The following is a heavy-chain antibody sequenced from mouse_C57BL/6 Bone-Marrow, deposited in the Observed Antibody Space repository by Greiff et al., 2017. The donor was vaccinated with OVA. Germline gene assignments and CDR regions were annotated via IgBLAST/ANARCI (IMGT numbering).Heavy chain of an antibody. D-gene: IGHD1-1*01. CDR2: INYDGSST. CDR3: ARVLSSPYYFDY. CDR1: GFTFSDYY. Sequence: EVQLVESEGGLVQPGSSMKLSCTASGFTFSDYYMAWVRQVPEKGLEWVANINYDGSSTYYLDSLKSRFIISRDNAKNILYMQMSSLKSEDTATYYCARVLSSPYYFDYWGQGTTLTVSS. V-gene: IGHV5-16*01. J-gene: IGHJ2*01.